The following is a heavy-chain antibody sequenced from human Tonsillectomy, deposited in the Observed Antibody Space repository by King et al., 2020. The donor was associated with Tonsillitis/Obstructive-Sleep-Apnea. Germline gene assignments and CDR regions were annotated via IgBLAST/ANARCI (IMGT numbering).Heavy chain of an antibody. CDR3: GRGRDSGSYYAHYYMDV. D-gene: IGHD1-26*01. Sequence: VQLVESGGGLVQPGGPLRLSCAASGFTFSSYWMHWVRQAPGKGLVWVSRINRDGSSTSYADSVKGRFTISRDNAKNALYLQMNRLRAEDTAVYYCGRGRDSGSYYAHYYMDVWGKGTTVTVSS. CDR1: GFTFSSYW. V-gene: IGHV3-74*01. CDR2: INRDGSST. J-gene: IGHJ6*03.